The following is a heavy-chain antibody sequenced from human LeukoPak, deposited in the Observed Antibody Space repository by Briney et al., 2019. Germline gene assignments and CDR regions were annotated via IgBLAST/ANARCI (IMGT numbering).Heavy chain of an antibody. CDR2: INHSGST. Sequence: PSETLSLTCAVYGGSFSGYYWSWIRQPPGKGLEWIGEINHSGSTNYNPSLKSRVTISVDTSKNQFSLKLSSVTAADTAVYYCARLGYSFDPNPNWFDPWGQGTLVTVSS. V-gene: IGHV4-34*01. CDR1: GGSFSGYY. J-gene: IGHJ5*02. D-gene: IGHD4-23*01. CDR3: ARLGYSFDPNPNWFDP.